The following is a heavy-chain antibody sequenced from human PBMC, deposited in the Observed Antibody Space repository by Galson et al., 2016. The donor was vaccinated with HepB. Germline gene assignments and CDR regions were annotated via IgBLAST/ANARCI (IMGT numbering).Heavy chain of an antibody. J-gene: IGHJ5*02. CDR1: GDSASNNSAA. D-gene: IGHD2-15*01. Sequence: CAISGDSASNNSAAWNWIRQSPSRGLEWLGRTFYRSKWYYEYGASVKGRITINADTSKNQFSLQLNSVTPEDTASYYCARAASGRGDWFDPWGRETLVTVSS. CDR3: ARAASGRGDWFDP. CDR2: TFYRSKWYY. V-gene: IGHV6-1*01.